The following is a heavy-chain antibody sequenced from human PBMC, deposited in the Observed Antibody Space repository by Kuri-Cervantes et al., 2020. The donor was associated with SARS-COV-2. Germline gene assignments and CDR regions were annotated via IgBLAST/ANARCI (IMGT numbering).Heavy chain of an antibody. CDR3: ARGGADCSGGSCPAV. Sequence: SETLSLTCTVSGGSISSSSYYWGWIRQPPGKGLEWIGSIYYSGSTYYNPSLKSRVTISVDTSKNQFSLKLSSVTAADTAVYYCARGGADCSGGSCPAVWGQGTRVTVSS. CDR1: GGSISSSSYY. D-gene: IGHD2-15*01. V-gene: IGHV4-39*01. CDR2: IYYSGST. J-gene: IGHJ4*02.